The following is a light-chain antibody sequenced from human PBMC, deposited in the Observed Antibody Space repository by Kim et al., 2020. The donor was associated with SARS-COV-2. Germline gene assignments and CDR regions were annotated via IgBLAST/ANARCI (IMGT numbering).Light chain of an antibody. V-gene: IGLV3-27*01. Sequence: SSELTQPSSVSVSPGQTARITCSGDVLAKKYARWFQQKPGQAPVLVIYKDNERPSGIPERFSGSSSGTTVTLTISGAQVEDEADYYCYSAADNAWVFGGGTQLTVL. CDR3: YSAADNAWV. CDR2: KDN. J-gene: IGLJ3*02. CDR1: VLAKKY.